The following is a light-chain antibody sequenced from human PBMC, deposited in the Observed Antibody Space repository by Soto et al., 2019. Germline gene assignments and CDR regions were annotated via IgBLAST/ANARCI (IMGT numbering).Light chain of an antibody. Sequence: GDRVTITFRASQSIGSWLAWYQQKPGKAPKVMIYDASSLESGVPSRFSGSGFGTEFTLSISSLQPDDFATYYCQSYRNFSRTFGQGTKVDIK. CDR1: QSIGSW. CDR2: DAS. J-gene: IGKJ1*01. CDR3: QSYRNFSRT. V-gene: IGKV1-5*01.